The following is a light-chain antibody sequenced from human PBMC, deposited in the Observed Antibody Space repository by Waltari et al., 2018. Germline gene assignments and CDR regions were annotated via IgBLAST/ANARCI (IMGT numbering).Light chain of an antibody. CDR3: SSYTNRDTHVI. V-gene: IGLV2-14*03. J-gene: IGLJ2*01. CDR2: DVN. CDR1: NSYVGGYNY. Sequence: QSTLTQPASVSGSPGQSITIPCTGTNSYVGGYNYVPWYQQLPGKAPKLMIYDVNKWPSGVSNRFSGSKSGNTASLTISGLQAEDEADYYCSSYTNRDTHVIFGGGTKLTVL.